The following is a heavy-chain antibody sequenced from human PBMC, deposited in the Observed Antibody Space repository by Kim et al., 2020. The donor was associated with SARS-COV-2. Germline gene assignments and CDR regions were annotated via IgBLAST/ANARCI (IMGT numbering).Heavy chain of an antibody. Sequence: GGSLRLSCAASEFTFNNYWMRWVRQAPGKGLECVATVNQDGTDKYYVDSVKGRFTISRDNPKNSLFLQMNSLRVDDTAVYYCATLTRGSGVDVWGRGTTVTGS. J-gene: IGHJ6*02. CDR1: EFTFNNYW. CDR2: VNQDGTDK. CDR3: ATLTRGSGVDV. D-gene: IGHD1-1*01. V-gene: IGHV3-7*03.